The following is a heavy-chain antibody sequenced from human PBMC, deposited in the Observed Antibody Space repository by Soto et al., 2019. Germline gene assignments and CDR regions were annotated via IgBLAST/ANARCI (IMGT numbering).Heavy chain of an antibody. CDR2: IKGDGSSM. J-gene: IGHJ6*02. D-gene: IGHD5-18*01. CDR1: GFTFGSYW. V-gene: IGHV3-74*01. Sequence: EVQLVESGGGLVQPGGSLRLSCAASGFTFGSYWMHWVRQVPGKGLVWVSRIKGDGSSMNYADSVKGRFTISRDNAKNTLYVQMNSLTAEDTAVYYCGRGIRNYYGVDVWGQGTTVTVSS. CDR3: GRGIRNYYGVDV.